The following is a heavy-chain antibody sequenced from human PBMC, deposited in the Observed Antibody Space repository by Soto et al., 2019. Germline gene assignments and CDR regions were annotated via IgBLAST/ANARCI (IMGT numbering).Heavy chain of an antibody. CDR1: GGSISSYY. Sequence: PSETLSLTCTVSGGSISSYYWSWIRQPPWKGLEWIGYIYYSGSTNYNPSLKSRVTISVDTSKNQFSLKLSSVTAADTAVYYCARGLYGDYEGYYYYYGMDVWGQGTTVTVSS. CDR3: ARGLYGDYEGYYYYYGMDV. CDR2: IYYSGST. D-gene: IGHD4-17*01. J-gene: IGHJ6*02. V-gene: IGHV4-59*01.